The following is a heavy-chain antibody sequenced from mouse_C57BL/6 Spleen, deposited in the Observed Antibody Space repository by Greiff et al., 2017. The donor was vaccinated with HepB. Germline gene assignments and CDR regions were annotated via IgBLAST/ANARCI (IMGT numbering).Heavy chain of an antibody. CDR3: ARAGDGYYYAMDY. CDR1: GYAFTNYL. D-gene: IGHD3-3*01. Sequence: VKLQESGAELVRPGTSVKVSCKASGYAFTNYLIEWVKQRPGQGLEWIGVINPGSGGTNYNEKFKGKATLTADKSSSTAYMQLSSLTSEDSAVYFCARAGDGYYYAMDYWGQGTSVTVSS. CDR2: INPGSGGT. J-gene: IGHJ4*01. V-gene: IGHV1-54*01.